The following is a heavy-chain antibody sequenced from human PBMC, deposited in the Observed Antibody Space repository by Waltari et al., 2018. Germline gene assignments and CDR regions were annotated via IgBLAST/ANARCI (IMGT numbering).Heavy chain of an antibody. V-gene: IGHV4-39*07. D-gene: IGHD5-12*01. Sequence: QLQLQESGPGLVKPSETLSLTCTVSGGSISSSSYYWGWIRQPPGKGLEWIGSIYYSGNTYYNPSLKSRVTISVDTSKNQFSLKLSSVTAADTAVYYCARDGRLSGYDYLVWGQGTLVTVSS. CDR2: IYYSGNT. J-gene: IGHJ4*02. CDR3: ARDGRLSGYDYLV. CDR1: GGSISSSSYY.